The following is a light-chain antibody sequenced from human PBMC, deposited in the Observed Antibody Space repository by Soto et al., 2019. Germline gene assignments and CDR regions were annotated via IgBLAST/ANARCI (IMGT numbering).Light chain of an antibody. CDR3: QQYNRWPPWT. J-gene: IGKJ1*01. V-gene: IGKV3-15*01. Sequence: EIVMTQSPATLSVSPGERVTLSCRASQSVSGYLAWYQQKPGQAPRLLIYDASTRATGIPARFGGTGSGTEFTLTISALQSEDFAVYYCQQYNRWPPWTFGQGTKVEVK. CDR1: QSVSGY. CDR2: DAS.